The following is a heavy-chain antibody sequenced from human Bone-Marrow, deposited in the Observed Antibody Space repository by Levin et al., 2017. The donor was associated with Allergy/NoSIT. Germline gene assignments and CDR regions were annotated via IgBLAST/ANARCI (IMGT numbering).Heavy chain of an antibody. CDR3: ARVFSSGSKGRWFDP. D-gene: IGHD3-3*01. V-gene: IGHV4-31*03. J-gene: IGHJ5*02. Sequence: LRLSCTVSGGSISSGGYYWSWIRQHPGKGLEWIGYIYYGGSTYYNPSPKSRVTISVDTSKNQFSLKLSSVTAADTAVYHCARVFSSGSKGRWFDPWGQGTLVTVSS. CDR2: IYYGGST. CDR1: GGSISSGGYY.